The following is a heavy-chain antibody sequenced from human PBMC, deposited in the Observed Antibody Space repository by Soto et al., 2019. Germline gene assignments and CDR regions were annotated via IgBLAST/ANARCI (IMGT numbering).Heavy chain of an antibody. J-gene: IGHJ6*02. CDR1: GFTFSNHD. Sequence: GGSLRLSCAASGFTFSNHDMHWVRQGTGKGLEWVSAIGTAGDTYYPGSVKGRFTISRENAKNSLYLQMNNLRAGDTAVYFCARGAFSSTGYYYYALDVWGQGTTVTVSS. CDR3: ARGAFSSTGYYYYALDV. V-gene: IGHV3-13*01. CDR2: IGTAGDT. D-gene: IGHD2-2*01.